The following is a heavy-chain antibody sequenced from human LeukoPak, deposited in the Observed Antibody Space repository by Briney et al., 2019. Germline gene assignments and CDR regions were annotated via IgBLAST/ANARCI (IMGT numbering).Heavy chain of an antibody. J-gene: IGHJ6*02. CDR1: GGSISSSSYY. D-gene: IGHD3-22*01. CDR2: IYYSGST. V-gene: IGHV4-39*02. CDR3: ARDGVGYDSYGMDV. Sequence: PSETLSLTCTVSGGSISSSSYYWGWIRQPPGKGLEWIGSIYYSGSTYYNPSLKSRVTISVDTSKNQFSLKLSSVTAADTAVYYCARDGVGYDSYGMDVWGQGTTVTVSS.